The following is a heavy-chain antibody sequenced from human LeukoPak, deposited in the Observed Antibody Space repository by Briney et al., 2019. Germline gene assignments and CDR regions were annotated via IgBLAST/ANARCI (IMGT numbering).Heavy chain of an antibody. V-gene: IGHV3-23*01. J-gene: IGHJ4*02. CDR1: GFTFSLYA. D-gene: IGHD3-10*01. CDR2: IAAGGDGA. CDR3: XXSWPKVREGDQ. Sequence: GGSLRLSCAASGFTFSLYAMRWVRQAPGKGLEWLAEIAAGGDGAYHADSVKGRFSISRDNSKNTLYLQMNSLRAEDTAVYYCXXSWPKVREGDQWGQGTLV.